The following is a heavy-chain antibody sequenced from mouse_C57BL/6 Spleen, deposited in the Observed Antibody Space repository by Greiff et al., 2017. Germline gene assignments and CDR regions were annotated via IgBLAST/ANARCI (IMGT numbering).Heavy chain of an antibody. Sequence: QVQLQQSGAELVMPGASVKLSCKASGYTFTSYWMHWVKQRPGQGLEWIGEIDPSDSYTNYNQKFKGKSTLTVDKSSSTAYMQLSSLTAEDSAVYYCARRGFDYWGKGTTLTVSS. CDR2: IDPSDSYT. CDR1: GYTFTSYW. V-gene: IGHV1-69*01. J-gene: IGHJ2*01. CDR3: ARRGFDY.